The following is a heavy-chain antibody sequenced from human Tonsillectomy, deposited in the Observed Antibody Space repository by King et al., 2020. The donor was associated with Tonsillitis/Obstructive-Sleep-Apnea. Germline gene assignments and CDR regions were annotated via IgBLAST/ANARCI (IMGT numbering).Heavy chain of an antibody. J-gene: IGHJ6*02. Sequence: QLQLQESGPGLVKPSETLSLTCTVSGGSISNYYWSWLRQPPGKGLEWIGYISYSESTNYNPSLKSRVTISVDTSKNQLSLKLSSVTAADTAVYYCARDRYSYGQYYGMDVWGQGTTVTVSS. CDR1: GGSISNYY. D-gene: IGHD5-18*01. CDR2: ISYSEST. V-gene: IGHV4-59*12. CDR3: ARDRYSYGQYYGMDV.